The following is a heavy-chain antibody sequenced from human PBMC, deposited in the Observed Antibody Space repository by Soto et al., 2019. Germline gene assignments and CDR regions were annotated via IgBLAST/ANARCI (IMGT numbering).Heavy chain of an antibody. CDR3: ARDLWGYCGTDCYPLDV. J-gene: IGHJ6*02. CDR1: GGSVGSDNW. V-gene: IGHV4-4*02. CDR2: IHRTGST. D-gene: IGHD2-21*02. Sequence: SETPSLPCAVSGGSVGSDNWWNWVRQTPGKELEWIGEIHRTGSTHYNPSLKSRVTISVDTSKNQFSLKLNSVTAADTAVYYCARDLWGYCGTDCYPLDVRGQGTTVT.